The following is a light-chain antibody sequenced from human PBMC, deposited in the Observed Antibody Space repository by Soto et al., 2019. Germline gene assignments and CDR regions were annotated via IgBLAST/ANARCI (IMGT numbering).Light chain of an antibody. CDR2: KAS. CDR1: QTINIW. V-gene: IGKV1-5*03. CDR3: QQYNSYSYT. Sequence: DIQVTQSPSTLSASVGDRVTITCRASQTINIWLAWYQQKPGKAPKLLIHKASSLESGVPSRFSGSGSGTEFTLTITSLQPDDVATYYCQQYNSYSYTCGQGTKLEIK. J-gene: IGKJ2*01.